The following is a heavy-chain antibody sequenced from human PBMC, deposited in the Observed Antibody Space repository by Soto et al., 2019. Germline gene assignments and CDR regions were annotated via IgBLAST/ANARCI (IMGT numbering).Heavy chain of an antibody. D-gene: IGHD3-10*01. CDR2: IIPIFGTA. CDR3: ARLPYYYGSGSLNWFDP. Sequence: QVQLVQSEAEVKKPGSSVKVSCKASGGTFSSYAISWVRQAPGQGLEWMGGIIPIFGTANYAQKFQGRVTITADESTSRAYMELSSLRSEDTAVYYCARLPYYYGSGSLNWFDPWGQGTLVTVSS. CDR1: GGTFSSYA. J-gene: IGHJ5*02. V-gene: IGHV1-69*01.